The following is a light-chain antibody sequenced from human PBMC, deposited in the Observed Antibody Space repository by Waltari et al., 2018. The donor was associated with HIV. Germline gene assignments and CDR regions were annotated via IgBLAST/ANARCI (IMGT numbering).Light chain of an antibody. J-gene: IGLJ1*01. CDR1: SSDVGGYNY. CDR2: DVS. Sequence: QSALTQPRSVSGSPGPSVSTSCPGTSSDVGGYNYVSWYHQHPGKAPKLMIYDVSKRPSGVPDRFSGSKSGNTASLTISGLQAEDEADFYCCSYVGSYTYVFGTGTKVTVL. CDR3: CSYVGSYTYV. V-gene: IGLV2-11*01.